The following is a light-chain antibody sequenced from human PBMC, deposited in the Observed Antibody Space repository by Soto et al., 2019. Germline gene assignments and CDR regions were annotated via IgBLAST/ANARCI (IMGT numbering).Light chain of an antibody. V-gene: IGKV3-20*01. Sequence: IVMTQSPGTLSVSPGERVTLSCRASQSLTRNLAWYQHKPGQSPRLLIYGASSRATGIPDRFSGRGSGTDFTLTISRLEPEDFAVYYCQQYGSSPQRTFGQGTKVDIK. J-gene: IGKJ1*01. CDR1: QSLTRN. CDR2: GAS. CDR3: QQYGSSPQRT.